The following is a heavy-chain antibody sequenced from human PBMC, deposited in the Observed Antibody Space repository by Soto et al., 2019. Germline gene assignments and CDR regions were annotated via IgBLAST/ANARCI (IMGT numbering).Heavy chain of an antibody. CDR2: MVVGSGNT. V-gene: IGHV1-58*01. Sequence: QMQLVQSGPEVKKPGTSVKVSCEASGFTFTSSAVQWVRQASGQRLEWIGWMVVGSGNTNYAQKFQERVTITRDMSTSPAYMELSSLRSEDTAVYYCAADSGHYYGSGSYFYYYGMDVWGQGTTVTVSS. J-gene: IGHJ6*02. CDR1: GFTFTSSA. D-gene: IGHD3-10*01. CDR3: AADSGHYYGSGSYFYYYGMDV.